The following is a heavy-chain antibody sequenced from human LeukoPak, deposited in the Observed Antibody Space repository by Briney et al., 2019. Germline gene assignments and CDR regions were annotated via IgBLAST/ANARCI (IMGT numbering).Heavy chain of an antibody. V-gene: IGHV4-30-4*01. CDR3: ARGVCSGGSCYTYDY. CDR2: IYCSGTT. CDR1: GDSINSGAYY. J-gene: IGHJ4*02. Sequence: SETLSLTCTVPGDSINSGAYYWSWIRQSPGKGLEWTGYIYCSGTTYYNPSLKSRITMSLDTSKNQVSLTLSSVTAADTAVYYCARGVCSGGSCYTYDYWGQGTLVTVSS. D-gene: IGHD2-15*01.